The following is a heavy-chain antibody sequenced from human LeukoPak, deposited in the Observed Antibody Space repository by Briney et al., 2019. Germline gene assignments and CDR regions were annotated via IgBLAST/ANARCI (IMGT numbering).Heavy chain of an antibody. CDR3: ARATSYNNYGMDV. J-gene: IGHJ6*02. V-gene: IGHV3-74*01. CDR2: INSDRSST. CDR1: GFTFSNHW. D-gene: IGHD1-14*01. Sequence: PGGSLRLSCAASGFTFSNHWMHWVRQVPGKGLVWVSRINSDRSSTSYADSVKGRFTISRDNAKNTLYLQMNSLRAEDTAVHYCARATSYNNYGMDVWGQGTTVTVSS.